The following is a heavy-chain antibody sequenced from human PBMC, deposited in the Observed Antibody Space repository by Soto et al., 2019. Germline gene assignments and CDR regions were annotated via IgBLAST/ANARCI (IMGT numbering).Heavy chain of an antibody. CDR2: IKPSGST. J-gene: IGHJ4*02. CDR3: ARGRDGGAAI. Sequence: QVQLQQWGAGLLKPSETLSLTCAVYGGSFSGYYWSWIRQPPGKGLEWIGEIKPSGSTNYTPSLKSRVTMSGDTTKNQFSLRLTSVTAADTAVYYCARGRDGGAAIWGQGTLVTVSS. D-gene: IGHD4-17*01. CDR1: GGSFSGYY. V-gene: IGHV4-34*01.